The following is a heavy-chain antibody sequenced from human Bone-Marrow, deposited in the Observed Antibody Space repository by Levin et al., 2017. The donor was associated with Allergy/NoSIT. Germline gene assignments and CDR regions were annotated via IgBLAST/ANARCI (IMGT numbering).Heavy chain of an antibody. CDR1: GYSLTDLS. V-gene: IGHV1-24*01. D-gene: IGHD6-19*01. CDR2: FDPEDGKP. J-gene: IGHJ1*01. CDR3: AAGYSSGWRAEYFHH. Sequence: ASVKVSCKISGYSLTDLSMHWVRQAPGKGLEWMGGFDPEDGKPIYAQKFQGRVTLTEDTSTDTAFMEMTTVTDDDAAVYYCAAGYSSGWRAEYFHHWGQGTLVIVSS.